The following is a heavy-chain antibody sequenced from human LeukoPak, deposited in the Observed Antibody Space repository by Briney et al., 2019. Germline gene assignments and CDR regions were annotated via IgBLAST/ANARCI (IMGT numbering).Heavy chain of an antibody. D-gene: IGHD7-27*01. V-gene: IGHV3-74*01. CDR3: ARDNWGTFDY. Sequence: PGGSLRLLCVGSGFTFSAYWMGWVRQAPGQGLEYVSHMSNDGSYTVYADSVKGRFTISRENAKNTVYLQMNSLRAEDTAVYYCARDNWGTFDYCGQGVLITVSS. CDR1: GFTFSAYW. CDR2: MSNDGSYT. J-gene: IGHJ4*02.